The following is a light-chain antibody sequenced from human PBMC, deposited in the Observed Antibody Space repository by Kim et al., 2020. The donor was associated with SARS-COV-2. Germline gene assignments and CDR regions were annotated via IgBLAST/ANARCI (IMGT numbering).Light chain of an antibody. J-gene: IGKJ1*01. CDR3: QQYGSSSWK. CDR1: QSVSSSY. CDR2: GAS. V-gene: IGKV3-20*01. Sequence: SPGERATLSGRASQSVSSSYLAWYQQKPGQAHRLLIYGASSRATGIPDRFSGSGSGTDFTLTISRLEPEDFAVYYCQQYGSSSWKFGQGTKVDIK.